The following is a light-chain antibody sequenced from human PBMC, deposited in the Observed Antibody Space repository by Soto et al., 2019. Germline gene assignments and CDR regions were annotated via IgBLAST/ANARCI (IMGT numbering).Light chain of an antibody. Sequence: IQMTQSPSTLSSSLGDGVTITCRASQTISSWLAWYQQKPGKAPKLRIYKASTLKSGVPSSFSGSGSGTEFTLTISSLQPDDFATYYCQHYNSYSEAFGQGTKVDIK. CDR2: KAS. CDR1: QTISSW. V-gene: IGKV1-5*03. CDR3: QHYNSYSEA. J-gene: IGKJ1*01.